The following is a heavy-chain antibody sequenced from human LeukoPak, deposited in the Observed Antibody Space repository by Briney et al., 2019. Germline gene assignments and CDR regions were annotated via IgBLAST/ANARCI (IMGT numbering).Heavy chain of an antibody. CDR1: GFTFSNYA. Sequence: GGSLRLSCAASGFTFSNYAMHWVRQAPGKGLEWVAVISYDGSDMYSADSVKGRFTISRDNSKNTLYLQMNSLRAEDTAVYYCASKDYYDSSGPNYYYYMDVWGKGTTVTISS. V-gene: IGHV3-30*04. D-gene: IGHD3-22*01. CDR3: ASKDYYDSSGPNYYYYMDV. CDR2: ISYDGSDM. J-gene: IGHJ6*03.